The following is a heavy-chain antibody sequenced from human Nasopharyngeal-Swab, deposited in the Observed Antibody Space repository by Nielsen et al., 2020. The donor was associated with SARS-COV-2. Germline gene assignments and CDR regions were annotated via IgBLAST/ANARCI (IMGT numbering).Heavy chain of an antibody. CDR1: GYTFTSHY. CDR2: INPSGGST. D-gene: IGHD6-19*01. Sequence: ASVKVSCKASGYTFTSHYMHWVRQAPGQGLEWMGIINPSGGSTIYAQKFQGRVTMPRDTSTSTVYMELSSLRSEDTAVYYCARDLYSSGWYRTNWYFDLWGRGTLVTVSS. CDR3: ARDLYSSGWYRTNWYFDL. J-gene: IGHJ2*01. V-gene: IGHV1-46*01.